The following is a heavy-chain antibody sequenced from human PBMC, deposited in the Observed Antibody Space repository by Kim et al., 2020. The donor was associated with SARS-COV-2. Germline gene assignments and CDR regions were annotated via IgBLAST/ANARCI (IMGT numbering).Heavy chain of an antibody. V-gene: IGHV2-5*02. CDR3: EHRSITMLRGSFSY. Sequence: SGPTLVNPTQTLTLTCTFSGFSLSSSGVGVGWIHQPPGKALEWLALIYWDDDKRYSPSLKSRLTITKDTSKHQVVLTMTNMDPVDTATYYCEHRSITMLRGSFSYWGQGTLVTVSS. D-gene: IGHD3-10*01. CDR1: GFSLSSSGVG. J-gene: IGHJ4*02. CDR2: IYWDDDK.